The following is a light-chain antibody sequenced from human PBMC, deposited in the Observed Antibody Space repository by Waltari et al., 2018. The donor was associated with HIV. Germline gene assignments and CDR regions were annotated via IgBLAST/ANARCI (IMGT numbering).Light chain of an antibody. J-gene: IGLJ3*02. V-gene: IGLV1-51*01. Sequence: QSVLTQPPSVSAAPGPKVTISCSGSSSNIGKNYVCWYQQLPGTAPKLLIYDNNKRPSGIPDRFSGSKSGTSATLGITGLQTGDEADYYCGTWDSSLSAWVFGGGTKLTVL. CDR2: DNN. CDR1: SSNIGKNY. CDR3: GTWDSSLSAWV.